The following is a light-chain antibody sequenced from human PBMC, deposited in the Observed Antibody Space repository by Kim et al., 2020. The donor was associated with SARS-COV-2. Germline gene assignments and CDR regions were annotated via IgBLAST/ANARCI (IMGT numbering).Light chain of an antibody. V-gene: IGKV1-39*01. CDR2: AAA. Sequence: ASVGDRVTITCRASQTISSYLNWYQQKPGKAPKLLIYAAANLHRGVPSRFSGSGYGTDFTLTISSLQPEDFATYYCQQSYSVPGTFGGGTKMDIK. CDR3: QQSYSVPGT. J-gene: IGKJ4*01. CDR1: QTISSY.